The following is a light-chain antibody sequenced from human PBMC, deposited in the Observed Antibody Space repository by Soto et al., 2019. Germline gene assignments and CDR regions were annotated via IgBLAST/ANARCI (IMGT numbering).Light chain of an antibody. CDR1: QSVSSN. V-gene: IGKV3-15*01. CDR3: QQYNNWPPANT. Sequence: EIVMTQSPATLSVSPGERATLSGRASQSVSSNLAWYQQKPGQAPRLLIYGASTRATGIPARFSGSGSGTEFTLTISSLQSEDFAVYYCQQYNNWPPANTFGQGTKLEIK. CDR2: GAS. J-gene: IGKJ2*01.